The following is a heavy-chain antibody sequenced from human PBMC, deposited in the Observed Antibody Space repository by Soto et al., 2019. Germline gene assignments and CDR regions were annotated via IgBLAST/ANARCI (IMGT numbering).Heavy chain of an antibody. D-gene: IGHD6-13*01. Sequence: PSETLSVGSTVTVGSISSSSYYCGWVLQPPGKGLEWIGSIYYGAGTYYNPSLKSRVTIPVDTSKNQFSLKLSSVTAADTAVYYCARLSVAAACMGFYYYYGMDVWGQGTTVTVSS. J-gene: IGHJ6*02. CDR3: ARLSVAAACMGFYYYYGMDV. CDR1: VGSISSSSYY. CDR2: IYYGAGT. V-gene: IGHV4-39*01.